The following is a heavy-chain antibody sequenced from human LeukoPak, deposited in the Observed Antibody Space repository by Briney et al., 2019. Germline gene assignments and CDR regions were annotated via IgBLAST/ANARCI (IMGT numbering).Heavy chain of an antibody. J-gene: IGHJ4*02. CDR1: GGSFSGYY. V-gene: IGHV4-34*01. D-gene: IGHD6-19*01. CDR2: INHSGST. Sequence: PSETLSLTCAVYGGSFSGYYWSWIRQPPGKGLEWIGEINHSGSTNYNPSLKSRVTISVDTSKNQFSLKLSSVTAADTAVYYCARGGRGSGWSSSFGYWGQGTLVTVSS. CDR3: ARGGRGSGWSSSFGY.